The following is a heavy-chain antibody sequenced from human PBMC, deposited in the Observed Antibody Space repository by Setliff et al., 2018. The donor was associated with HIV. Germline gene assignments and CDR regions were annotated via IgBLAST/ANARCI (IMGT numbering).Heavy chain of an antibody. CDR3: ARVARGGHSSRWYYFDY. CDR2: IYYSGRT. CDR1: GGSISSSSYY. D-gene: IGHD6-13*01. V-gene: IGHV4-39*07. J-gene: IGHJ4*02. Sequence: SETLSLTCTVSGGSISSSSYYWGWIRQPPGKGLEWIGSIYYSGRTYYNPSVNSRVTISVDTSKNQFSLKVSSVTAADTAVYYCARVARGGHSSRWYYFDYWGQGTLVTVSS.